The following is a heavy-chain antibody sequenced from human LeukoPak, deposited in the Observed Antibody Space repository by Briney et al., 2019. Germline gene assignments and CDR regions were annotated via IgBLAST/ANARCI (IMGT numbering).Heavy chain of an antibody. CDR1: GGSFSGYY. J-gene: IGHJ6*03. V-gene: IGHV4-34*01. CDR2: INHSGST. Sequence: ASETLSLTCAVYGGSFSGYYWNWIRQPPGKGLKWIGEINHSGSTNYNPSLKSRVTISVDTSKNQFSLKLSSVTAADTAVYYCARRAPGYSGYGYYMDVWGKGTTVTVSS. D-gene: IGHD5-12*01. CDR3: ARRAPGYSGYGYYMDV.